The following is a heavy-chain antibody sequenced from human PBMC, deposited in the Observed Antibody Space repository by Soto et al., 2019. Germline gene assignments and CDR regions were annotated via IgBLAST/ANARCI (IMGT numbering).Heavy chain of an antibody. CDR2: IHYTGST. Sequence: SETLSLTCTVSGGSMSRYYWTWIRQPPGKGLEWIGNIHYTGSTNYNPSLKSRVTILLGTSTSQFSLKVSSVTAADTAGYYCGRHLTISSTAGPLTPW. D-gene: IGHD6-6*01. J-gene: IGHJ5*02. CDR1: GGSMSRYY. V-gene: IGHV4-59*01. CDR3: GRHLTISSTAGPLTP.